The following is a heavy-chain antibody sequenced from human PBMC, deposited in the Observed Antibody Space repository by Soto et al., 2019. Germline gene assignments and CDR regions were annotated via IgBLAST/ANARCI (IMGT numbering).Heavy chain of an antibody. V-gene: IGHV3-74*01. CDR2: INSDGSST. CDR3: AREGFGEFDYYGMDV. J-gene: IGHJ6*02. D-gene: IGHD3-10*01. Sequence: EVQLVESGGGLVQPGGSLRLSCAASGFTFSSYWMHWVRQAPGKGLVWVSRINSDGSSTSYADSVKGRFTISRDNAKNTLYLQMNSLRAEDTAVYYCAREGFGEFDYYGMDVWGQGTTVTVSS. CDR1: GFTFSSYW.